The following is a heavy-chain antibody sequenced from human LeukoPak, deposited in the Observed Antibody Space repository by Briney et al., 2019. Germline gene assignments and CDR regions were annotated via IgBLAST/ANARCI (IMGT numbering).Heavy chain of an antibody. V-gene: IGHV4-39*01. Sequence: PSETLSLTCTVSGGSISSSSYYWGWIRQPPGKGLEWIGSIYYSGSTYYNPSLKSRVTISVDTSKNQFSLKLSSVTAADTAVYYCARQSSGFIAAAGRFDYWGQGTLVTVSS. CDR2: IYYSGST. CDR1: GGSISSSSYY. J-gene: IGHJ4*02. D-gene: IGHD6-13*01. CDR3: ARQSSGFIAAAGRFDY.